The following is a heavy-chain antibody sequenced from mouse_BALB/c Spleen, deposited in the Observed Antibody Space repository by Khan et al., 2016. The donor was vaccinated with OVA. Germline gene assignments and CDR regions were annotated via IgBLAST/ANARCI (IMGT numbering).Heavy chain of an antibody. CDR3: ARSVTITTVVATDFDY. Sequence: VQLQQSGPGLVKPSQSLSLTCTVAGYSITSDYAWNWIRQFPGNKLEWMGYISYSGRASYNPSLKSRISIPRDPSKNQFFLQLNSVTTEDTATYYCARSVTITTVVATDFDYWGQGTTLTVSS. CDR2: ISYSGRA. V-gene: IGHV3-2*02. J-gene: IGHJ2*01. D-gene: IGHD1-1*01. CDR1: GYSITSDYA.